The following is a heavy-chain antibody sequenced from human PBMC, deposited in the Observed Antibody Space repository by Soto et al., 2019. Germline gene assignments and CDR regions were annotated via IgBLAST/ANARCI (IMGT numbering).Heavy chain of an antibody. Sequence: GGSLRLSCAASGFTFSSYSMNWVRQAPGKGLEWVSSISSSSSYIYYADSVKGRFTISRDNAKNSLYLQMNSLRAEDTAVYYCARDPIAVAGVDAFDIWGQGTMVTVSS. V-gene: IGHV3-21*01. D-gene: IGHD6-19*01. CDR1: GFTFSSYS. CDR3: ARDPIAVAGVDAFDI. J-gene: IGHJ3*02. CDR2: ISSSSSYI.